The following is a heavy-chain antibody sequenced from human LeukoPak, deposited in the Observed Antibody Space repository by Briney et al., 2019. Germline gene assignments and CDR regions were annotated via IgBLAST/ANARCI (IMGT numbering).Heavy chain of an antibody. V-gene: IGHV4-39*01. D-gene: IGHD2-8*01. CDR3: ARSLLNYYYYGMAV. CDR1: GDSISSSSYY. CDR2: IYHSGST. Sequence: SETLSLTCTVSGDSISSSSYYWGWIRQPPGKGLEWIGIIYHSGSTYYNPSLKSRVTISVDTSKNQFSLKLNSVTAADTAVYYCARSLLNYYYYGMAVWGQGTTVTVSS. J-gene: IGHJ6*02.